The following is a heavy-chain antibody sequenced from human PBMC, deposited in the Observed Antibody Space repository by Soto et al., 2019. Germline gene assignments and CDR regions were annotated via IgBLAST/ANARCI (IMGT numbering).Heavy chain of an antibody. V-gene: IGHV3-21*01. Sequence: GGSLRLSSAASGFTFSSYSMNWVRQAPGKGLEWVSSIRISSSYIYYADSVKGRVTISRANAKNSLYLQMDSLRAEDAAVDVCARVWSSSAESDAFDIWGQGTMVTVSS. CDR3: ARVWSSSAESDAFDI. CDR2: IRISSSYI. CDR1: GFTFSSYS. D-gene: IGHD6-6*01. J-gene: IGHJ3*02.